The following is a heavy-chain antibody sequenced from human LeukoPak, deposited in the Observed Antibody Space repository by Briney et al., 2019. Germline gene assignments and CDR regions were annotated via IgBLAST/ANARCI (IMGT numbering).Heavy chain of an antibody. CDR1: GGSFSGYY. D-gene: IGHD3-10*01. Sequence: SETLSLTCAVYGGSFSGYYWSWIRQPPGKGLEWIGEINHSGSTNYNPSLKSRVTISVDTFKNQFSLKLSSVTAADTAVYYCARGFYYGSGTGADYWGQGTLDTVSS. CDR3: ARGFYYGSGTGADY. J-gene: IGHJ4*02. CDR2: INHSGST. V-gene: IGHV4-34*01.